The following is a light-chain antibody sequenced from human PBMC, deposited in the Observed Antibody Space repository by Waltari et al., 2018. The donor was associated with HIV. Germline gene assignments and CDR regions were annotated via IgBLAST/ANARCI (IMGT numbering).Light chain of an antibody. CDR1: QSASSSF. V-gene: IGKV3-20*01. CDR3: QQYDTSLGS. CDR2: GAS. Sequence: VLTQSPGTLSLSPGERATLPCRASQSASSSFLAWYQQKPGQAPRLLIYGASNRATGIPDRFSGSGSGTDFTLTINRLEPEDFAVYYCQQYDTSLGSFGQGTKLEIK. J-gene: IGKJ2*03.